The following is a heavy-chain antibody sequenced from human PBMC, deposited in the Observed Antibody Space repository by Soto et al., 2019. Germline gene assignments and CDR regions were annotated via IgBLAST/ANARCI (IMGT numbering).Heavy chain of an antibody. D-gene: IGHD5-18*01. V-gene: IGHV3-15*01. CDR2: IKSKTDGGTT. CDR1: GFTFSNAW. J-gene: IGHJ4*02. Sequence: EVQLVESGGGLVKPGGSLRLSCAASGFTFSNAWMSWVRQAPGKGLEWVGRIKSKTDGGTTDYAAPVKGRFTISRDDSKNTLYLQMNSLKTEDTAVYYCTTDRGYSYALFDYWGQGTLVTVSS. CDR3: TTDRGYSYALFDY.